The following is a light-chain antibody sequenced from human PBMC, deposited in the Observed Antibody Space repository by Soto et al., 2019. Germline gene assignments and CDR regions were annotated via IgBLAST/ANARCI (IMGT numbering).Light chain of an antibody. V-gene: IGKV3-11*01. CDR2: DAS. Sequence: EIVLTQSPATLSLSPGERATLSCRASQSVSSYLLWSQQKPGQAPRLLSYDASNMDTNIPARFSGSGSGTAFTLTISSLEPEDFAFYYCIHRPNWPLTFGGGTKVEIK. CDR3: IHRPNWPLT. CDR1: QSVSSY. J-gene: IGKJ4*01.